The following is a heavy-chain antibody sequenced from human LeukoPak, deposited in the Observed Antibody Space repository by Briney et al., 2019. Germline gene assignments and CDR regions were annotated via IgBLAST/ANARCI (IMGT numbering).Heavy chain of an antibody. CDR3: ARTSGSYYFFDY. J-gene: IGHJ4*02. CDR2: FHYSGST. Sequence: SETLSLTCAVSGGSISSSGYYWGWIRQPPGKGLEWIGNFHYSGSTSFNPSLKSRVTMTVDTSKNQFSLKLSSVTAADTAVYYCARTSGSYYFFDYWGQGTLVTVSS. CDR1: GGSISSSGYY. V-gene: IGHV4-39*07. D-gene: IGHD1-26*01.